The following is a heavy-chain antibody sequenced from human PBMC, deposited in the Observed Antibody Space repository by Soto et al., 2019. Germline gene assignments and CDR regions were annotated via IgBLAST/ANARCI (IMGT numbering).Heavy chain of an antibody. J-gene: IGHJ6*02. CDR1: GFIFSSCA. D-gene: IGHD2-21*02. CDR3: AKGGGDSLRYGMDV. CDR2: ISGSGDSI. V-gene: IGHV3-23*01. Sequence: GSLRLSCSASGFIFSSCAMNWVRQAPGKGLEWVSAISGSGDSIYYADSVKGRFTISRDNSKTTLYLEMYSLRAEDTAVYYCAKGGGDSLRYGMDVWGQGT.